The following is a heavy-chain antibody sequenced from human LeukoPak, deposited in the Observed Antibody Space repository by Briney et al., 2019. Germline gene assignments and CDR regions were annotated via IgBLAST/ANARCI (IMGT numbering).Heavy chain of an antibody. J-gene: IGHJ4*02. V-gene: IGHV3-21*04. CDR1: GFTFSSYS. CDR3: ASNRRDGYNYEPVDY. Sequence: GGSLRLSCAASGFTFSSYSMNWVRQAPGKGLEWVSSISSSSSYIYYADSVKGRFTISRDNSKNTLYLQMNSLRAEDTAVYYCASNRRDGYNYEPVDYWGQGTLVTVSS. CDR2: ISSSSSYI. D-gene: IGHD5-12*01.